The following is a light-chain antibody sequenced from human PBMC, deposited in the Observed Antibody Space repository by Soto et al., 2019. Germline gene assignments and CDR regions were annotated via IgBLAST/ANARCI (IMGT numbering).Light chain of an antibody. CDR3: QQYHNWPPIT. V-gene: IGKV3D-15*01. Sequence: EIVLTQSPDTLSVSPGERATLSCRASQSVGSNLAWYQQKPGQAPRLLIFAASTRATGIPARFSGSGSGTEFTLTISSLQSEDFVVYYCQQYHNWPPITFGQGTRLDIK. J-gene: IGKJ5*01. CDR1: QSVGSN. CDR2: AAS.